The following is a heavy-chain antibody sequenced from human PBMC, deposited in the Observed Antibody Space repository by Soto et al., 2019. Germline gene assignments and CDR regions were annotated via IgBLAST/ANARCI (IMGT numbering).Heavy chain of an antibody. J-gene: IGHJ4*02. CDR3: ARESEDLTSNFDY. V-gene: IGHV3-21*06. CDR2: ISSTTNYI. Sequence: GVSLTLSCSASVFPFTRYSMNWVRQAPGKGLEWVSSISSTTNYIYYGDSMKGRFTISRDNAKNSLYLEMNSLRAEDTAVYYCARESEDLTSNFDYWGQGTLVTVSS. CDR1: VFPFTRYS.